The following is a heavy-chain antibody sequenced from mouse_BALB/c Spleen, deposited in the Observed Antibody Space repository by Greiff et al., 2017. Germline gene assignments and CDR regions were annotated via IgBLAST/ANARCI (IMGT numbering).Heavy chain of an antibody. J-gene: IGHJ4*01. CDR2: ISNGGGST. V-gene: IGHV5-12-2*01. CDR3: AKHGYDKNAMDY. CDR1: GFTFSSYT. Sequence: EVQVVESGGGLVQPGGSLKLSCAASGFTFSSYTMSWVRQTPEKRLEWVAYISNGGGSTYYPDTVKGRFTISRDNAKNTLYLQMSSLKSEDTAMYYCAKHGYDKNAMDYWGQGTSVTVSS. D-gene: IGHD2-3*01.